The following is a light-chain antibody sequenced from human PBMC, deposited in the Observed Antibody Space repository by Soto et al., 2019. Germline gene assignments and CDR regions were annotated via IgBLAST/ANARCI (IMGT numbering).Light chain of an antibody. Sequence: DVQMTQSPSTLSASVGDRVTITCRASQSIRSWLAWYQQKPGKAPKFLIYQASSLESGVPSRFSGSESGTEFTLTISSLRPDDFATYYCQQYDTYPYTFGQGTKLEI. CDR3: QQYDTYPYT. J-gene: IGKJ2*01. CDR1: QSIRSW. CDR2: QAS. V-gene: IGKV1-5*03.